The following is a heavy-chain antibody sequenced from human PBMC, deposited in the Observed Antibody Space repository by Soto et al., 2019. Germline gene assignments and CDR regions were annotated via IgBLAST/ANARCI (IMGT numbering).Heavy chain of an antibody. CDR3: ARSPVLYKRHCSGGRCWAAFDM. Sequence: QVQLVQSGAEVRKPGSSVKVSCKASGGILSSYAFMWVRQAPGQGLEWMGGIIPMFETADYAQNFQDRVTSTENESSSIDYMELSSLRSEDTAVYYGARSPVLYKRHCSGGRCWAAFDMGGQGTVVPVSS. J-gene: IGHJ3*02. CDR1: GGILSSYA. CDR2: IIPMFETA. V-gene: IGHV1-69*12. D-gene: IGHD2-15*01.